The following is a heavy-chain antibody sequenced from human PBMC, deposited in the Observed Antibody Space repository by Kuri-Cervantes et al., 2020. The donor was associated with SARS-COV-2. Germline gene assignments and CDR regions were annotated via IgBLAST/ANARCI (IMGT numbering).Heavy chain of an antibody. Sequence: GSLRLSCAVYGGSFSGCYWSWIRQPPGKGLEWIGEINHSGSTNYNPSLKSRVTISVDTSKNQFSLKLSSVTAADTTVYYCARAWGYWGQGTLVTVSS. CDR3: ARAWGY. J-gene: IGHJ4*02. CDR2: INHSGST. CDR1: GGSFSGCY. V-gene: IGHV4-34*01. D-gene: IGHD7-27*01.